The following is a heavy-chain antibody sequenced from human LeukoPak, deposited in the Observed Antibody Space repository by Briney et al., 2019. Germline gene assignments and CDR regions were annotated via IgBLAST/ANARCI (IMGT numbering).Heavy chain of an antibody. J-gene: IGHJ6*03. CDR2: IRYDGSNK. V-gene: IGHV3-30*02. D-gene: IGHD2-15*01. CDR1: GFTFSSYG. Sequence: GGSLRLSCAASGFTFSSYGMHWVRQAPGKGLEWVAFIRYDGSNKYYADSVKGRFTISRDNSKNTLYLQMNSLRAEDTAVYYCARSPYCSGGSCYSGIYYYYYYMDVWGKGTTVTVSS. CDR3: ARSPYCSGGSCYSGIYYYYYYMDV.